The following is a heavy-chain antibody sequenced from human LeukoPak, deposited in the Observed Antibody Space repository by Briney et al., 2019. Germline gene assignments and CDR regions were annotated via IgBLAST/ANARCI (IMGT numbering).Heavy chain of an antibody. Sequence: EASVKVSCKASGGTFSSYAISWVRQAPGQGLEWVGRIIPIFGTANYAQKFQGRVTITTDESTSTAYMELSSLRSEDTAVYYCARDDPFTVFDPWGQGTLVTVSS. V-gene: IGHV1-69*05. J-gene: IGHJ5*02. CDR3: ARDDPFTVFDP. CDR2: IIPIFGTA. D-gene: IGHD4-17*01. CDR1: GGTFSSYA.